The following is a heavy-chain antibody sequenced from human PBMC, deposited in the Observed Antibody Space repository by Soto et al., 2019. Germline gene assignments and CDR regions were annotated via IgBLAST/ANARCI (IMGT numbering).Heavy chain of an antibody. CDR2: ISGSGGST. D-gene: IGHD6-19*01. J-gene: IGHJ6*02. CDR1: GFTFSSYA. V-gene: IGHV3-23*01. CDR3: AKDRGSSGWYGYYYYGMDV. Sequence: SLRLSCAASGFTFSSYAMSWVRQAPGKGLEWVSAISGSGGSTYYADSVKGRFTISRDNSKNTLYLQMNSLRAEDTAVYYCAKDRGSSGWYGYYYYGMDVWGQGTTVTVSS.